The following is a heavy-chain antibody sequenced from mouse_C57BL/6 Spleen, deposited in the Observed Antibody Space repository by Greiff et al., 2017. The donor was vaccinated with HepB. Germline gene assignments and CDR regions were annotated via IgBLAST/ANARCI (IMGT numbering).Heavy chain of an antibody. CDR1: GYSFTGYY. D-gene: IGHD2-3*01. Sequence: EVQLQQSGPELVKPGASVKISCKASGYSFTGYYMNWVKQSPEKSLEWIGEINPSTGGTTYNQKFKAKATLTVDKSSITAYMQLKSLTSEDSAVYDCARWDGYSVAYWGQGTLVTVSA. CDR3: ARWDGYSVAY. CDR2: INPSTGGT. V-gene: IGHV1-42*01. J-gene: IGHJ3*01.